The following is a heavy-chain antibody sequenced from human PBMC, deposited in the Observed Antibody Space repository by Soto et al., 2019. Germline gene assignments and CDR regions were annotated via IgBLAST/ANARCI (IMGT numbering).Heavy chain of an antibody. CDR1: GYTFTSYA. J-gene: IGHJ5*02. CDR2: INAGNGNT. V-gene: IGHV1-3*01. Sequence: QVQLVQSGAEVKKPGASVKVSCKASGYTFTSYAMHWVRQAPGQRLEWMGWINAGNGNTKYSQKFQGRVTITRDTSASTAYMELSRLRSEDTAVYYCARDRPLEGFDPWGQGTLVTVSS. CDR3: ARDRPLEGFDP.